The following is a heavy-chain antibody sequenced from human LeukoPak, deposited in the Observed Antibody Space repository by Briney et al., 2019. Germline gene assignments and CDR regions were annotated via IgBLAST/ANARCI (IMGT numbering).Heavy chain of an antibody. CDR1: GFTFSSYG. CDR3: AKDLMRDRWFGES. J-gene: IGHJ5*02. CDR2: VRFDGNDK. Sequence: GSLRLSCAASGFTFSSYGMHWVRQAPGKGLEWVAFVRFDGNDKFYSESVKGRFTISRDTSRNTLYLQMNTLRPEDTAVYYCAKDLMRDRWFGESWGQGTLVTVSS. D-gene: IGHD3-10*01. V-gene: IGHV3-30*02.